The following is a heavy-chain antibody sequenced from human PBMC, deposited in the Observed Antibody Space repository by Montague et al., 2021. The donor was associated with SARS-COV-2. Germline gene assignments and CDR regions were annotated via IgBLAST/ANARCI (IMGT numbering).Heavy chain of an antibody. CDR1: AGSLSSRCNY. J-gene: IGHJ4*02. Sequence: SETLSLTCTVSAGSLSSRCNYWGWMPQPPGMGLHWIGSVNSAGSTYYTPSLKSRVTISLDTSKNQFSLKLSSVTAADTAVYYCARDEYNRYWYKYWGQGALVTVSS. D-gene: IGHD2-8*02. CDR3: ARDEYNRYWYKY. CDR2: VNSAGST. V-gene: IGHV4-39*07.